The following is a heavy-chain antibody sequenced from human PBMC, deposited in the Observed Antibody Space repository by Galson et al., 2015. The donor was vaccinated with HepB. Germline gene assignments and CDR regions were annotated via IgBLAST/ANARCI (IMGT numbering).Heavy chain of an antibody. J-gene: IGHJ2*01. CDR1: GGSVTSNSSY. Sequence: ETLSLTCSASGGSVTSNSSYWGWIRQPPGQGLEWIATIYNSGSTYYKPSLKGRVTISVDTSKNQVSLKLSSVTAADTAVYYCARAGYYDTSGYYYHWYVDLWGRGTLVTVSS. CDR2: IYNSGST. D-gene: IGHD3-22*01. CDR3: ARAGYYDTSGYYYHWYVDL. V-gene: IGHV4-39*01.